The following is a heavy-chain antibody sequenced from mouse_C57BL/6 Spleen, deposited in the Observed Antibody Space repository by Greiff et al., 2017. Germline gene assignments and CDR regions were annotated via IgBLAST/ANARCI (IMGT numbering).Heavy chain of an antibody. Sequence: QVQLQQSGAELVMPGASVKLSCKASGYTFTSYWMHWVKQRPGQGLEWIGEIDPSDSYTNYNQKFKGKSTLTVDKSSSTAYMQLSSLTSEDSAVYYCARRASSGYYFDYWGQGTTLTVSS. CDR1: GYTFTSYW. V-gene: IGHV1-69*01. J-gene: IGHJ2*01. D-gene: IGHD3-2*02. CDR2: IDPSDSYT. CDR3: ARRASSGYYFDY.